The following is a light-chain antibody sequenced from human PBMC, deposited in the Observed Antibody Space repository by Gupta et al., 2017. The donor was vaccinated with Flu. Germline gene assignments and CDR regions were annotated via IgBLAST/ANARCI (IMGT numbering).Light chain of an antibody. Sequence: QSALPQPASVSGSPGQSITISCTGTSSDVGGYNYVSWYQQHPGNAPILMFYEVSNRPAGVSNRFSGSKSGTTASLTISGLQAEDEADYYCSAYTSSSKVFGGGTKLTVL. CDR1: SSDVGGYNY. CDR3: SAYTSSSKV. CDR2: EVS. J-gene: IGLJ3*02. V-gene: IGLV2-14*01.